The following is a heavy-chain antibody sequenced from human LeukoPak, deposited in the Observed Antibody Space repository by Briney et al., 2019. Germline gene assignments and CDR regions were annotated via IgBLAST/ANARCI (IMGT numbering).Heavy chain of an antibody. V-gene: IGHV4-4*07. J-gene: IGHJ4*02. CDR3: ARSVVGYDNFDY. CDR1: GGSISSYY. CDR2: IYTSGST. Sequence: SETLSLTCTVSGGSISSYYWSWIRQPAGKGLEWIGRIYTSGSTNYNPSLKSRVTISVDTSKNQFSLKLNSVTASDTAMYYCARSVVGYDNFDYWGQGTLVTVSS. D-gene: IGHD5-18*01.